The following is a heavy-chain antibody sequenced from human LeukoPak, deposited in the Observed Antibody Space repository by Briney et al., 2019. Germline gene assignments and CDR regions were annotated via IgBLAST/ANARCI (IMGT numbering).Heavy chain of an antibody. CDR1: GGSIGASINSPNW. J-gene: IGHJ4*02. CDR3: ARGLKYYYASGSFYFDS. V-gene: IGHV4-4*02. Sequence: GTLSLTCAVSGGSIGASINSPNWWSWVRQPPGKGLEWIGEIFHSGSTNYNPSLKSRVTISVDTSKSQFSLKLRSVTAADTAVYYCARGLKYYYASGSFYFDSWAQGTLVTVSS. CDR2: IFHSGST. D-gene: IGHD3-10*01.